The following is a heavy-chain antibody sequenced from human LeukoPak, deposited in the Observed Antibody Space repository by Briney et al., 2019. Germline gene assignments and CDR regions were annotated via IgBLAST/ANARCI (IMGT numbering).Heavy chain of an antibody. CDR2: IKEDGSEK. CDR1: GFTLSSYW. D-gene: IGHD3-10*01. V-gene: IGHV3-7*03. CDR3: ARDWVAGVPFDAFDI. J-gene: IGHJ3*02. Sequence: GGSLRLSCAASGFTLSSYWMSWVRQAPGKGLEWAANIKEDGSEKYYVDSVKGRFTISRDNAKNSLYLHMNSLTAEDTAMYYCARDWVAGVPFDAFDIWGQGTMVSVSS.